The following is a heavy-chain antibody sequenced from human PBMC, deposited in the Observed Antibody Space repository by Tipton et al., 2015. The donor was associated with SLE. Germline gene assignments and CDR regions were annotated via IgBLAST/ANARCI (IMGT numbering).Heavy chain of an antibody. CDR1: GGSISNYY. CDR3: ARSVDILTAYWFDP. D-gene: IGHD3-9*01. Sequence: TLSLTCTVSGGSISNYYWSWIRQPPGKGLEWIGEIHHSGSTNYNPSLKSRLTILLDTSKTQFFLRLTSMTAADTAVYYCARSVDILTAYWFDPWGQGTLVTVSS. J-gene: IGHJ5*02. CDR2: IHHSGST. V-gene: IGHV4-34*01.